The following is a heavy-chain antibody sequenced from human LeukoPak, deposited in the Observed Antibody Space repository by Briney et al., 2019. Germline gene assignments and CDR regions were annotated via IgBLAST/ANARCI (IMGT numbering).Heavy chain of an antibody. CDR2: KSPDGTSQ. J-gene: IGHJ4*02. D-gene: IGHD2-21*02. CDR3: VSDTAD. Sequence: PGGFLRLSCAASGFTFRNFPMHWVRQAPGKGLEWLALKSPDGTSQYYADSVRGRFTISRDNSKNTLSLQMNSLTVEDTAMYYCVSDTADWGQGTLVTVSS. V-gene: IGHV3-30*01. CDR1: GFTFRNFP.